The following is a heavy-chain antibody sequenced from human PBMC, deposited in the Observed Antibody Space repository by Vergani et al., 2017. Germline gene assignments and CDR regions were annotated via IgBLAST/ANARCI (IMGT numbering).Heavy chain of an antibody. V-gene: IGHV4-31*03. CDR2: IHYIGNT. CDR3: ARGVVGWGHAYFDY. CDR1: GGSISSGGFY. Sequence: QVQLQESGPGLVKPSQTLSLTCTVSGGSISSGGFYWSWIRQHPGKGLEWIGYIHYIGNTYYNPSLKSRVTISVDTSKNQFSLKLSSVTAADTAVYYCARGVVGWGHAYFDYWGQGTLVTVSS. D-gene: IGHD2-21*02. J-gene: IGHJ4*02.